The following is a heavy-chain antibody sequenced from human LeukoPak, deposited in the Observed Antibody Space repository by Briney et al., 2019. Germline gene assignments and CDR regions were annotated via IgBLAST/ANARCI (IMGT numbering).Heavy chain of an antibody. CDR3: ARDEGWSFDY. CDR1: GYTFTSYY. D-gene: IGHD3-3*01. J-gene: IGHJ4*02. CDR2: INPRGDST. V-gene: IGHV1-46*03. Sequence: ASVKVSCKASGYTFTSYYMHWVRQAPGQGLEWMGKINPRGDSTSYAQKFQGRVTMTRDTSTSTVYMELRSLRSEDTAVYYRARDEGWSFDYWGQGTLVTVSS.